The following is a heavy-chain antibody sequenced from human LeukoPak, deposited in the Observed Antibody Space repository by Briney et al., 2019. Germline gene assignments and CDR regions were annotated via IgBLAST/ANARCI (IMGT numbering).Heavy chain of an antibody. Sequence: GGSLRLSCAVSGITLSNYGKSWVRQAPGKGLEWVAGLSGSGGGTNYADSVQGRFTISRDNPKNTLYLQMNSLRAEDTAVYFCAKLGVVIRVFLVGFHKEAYYFDSWGQGALVTVSS. CDR2: LSGSGGGT. CDR1: GITLSNYG. J-gene: IGHJ4*02. V-gene: IGHV3-23*01. CDR3: AKLGVVIRVFLVGFHKEAYYFDS. D-gene: IGHD2-21*01.